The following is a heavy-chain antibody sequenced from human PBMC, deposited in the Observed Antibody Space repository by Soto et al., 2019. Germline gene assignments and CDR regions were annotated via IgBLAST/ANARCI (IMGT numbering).Heavy chain of an antibody. CDR2: IIPILGIA. V-gene: IGHV1-69*02. CDR3: TKSGSSPDWFDP. Sequence: QVQLVQSGAEVKKPGSSVKVSCKASGGTFSSYTISWVRQAPRQGLEWMGRIIPILGIANYAQKFQGRVTITADKSTSAAYMEVSSLRSEDTAVYYCTKSGSSPDWFDPWGQGTLVAVSS. CDR1: GGTFSSYT. J-gene: IGHJ5*02. D-gene: IGHD6-6*01.